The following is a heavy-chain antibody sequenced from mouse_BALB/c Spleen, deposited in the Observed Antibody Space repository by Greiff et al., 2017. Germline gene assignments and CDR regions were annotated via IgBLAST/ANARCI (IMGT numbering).Heavy chain of an antibody. CDR2: ISSGGST. Sequence: DVMLVESGGGLVKPGGSLKLSCAASGFTFSSYAMSWVRQTPEKRLEWVASISSGGSTYYPDSVKGRFTISRDNARNILYLQMSSLRSEDTAMYYCARGGYGNYGGAMDYWGQGTSVTVSS. V-gene: IGHV5-6-5*01. J-gene: IGHJ4*01. D-gene: IGHD2-1*01. CDR1: GFTFSSYA. CDR3: ARGGYGNYGGAMDY.